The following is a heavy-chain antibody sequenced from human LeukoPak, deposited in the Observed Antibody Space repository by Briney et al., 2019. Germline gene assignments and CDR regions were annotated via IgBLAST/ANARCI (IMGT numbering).Heavy chain of an antibody. J-gene: IGHJ3*02. CDR3: ARGFRAARLRGEAFDI. D-gene: IGHD6-6*01. V-gene: IGHV1-69*05. CDR1: GGTFSSYA. CDR2: IIPIFGTA. Sequence: GASVKVSCKASGGTFSSYAISWVRQAPGQGPEWMGGIIPIFGTANYAQKFQGRVTITTDESTSTAYMELSSLRSEDTALYYCARGFRAARLRGEAFDIWGQGTMVTVSS.